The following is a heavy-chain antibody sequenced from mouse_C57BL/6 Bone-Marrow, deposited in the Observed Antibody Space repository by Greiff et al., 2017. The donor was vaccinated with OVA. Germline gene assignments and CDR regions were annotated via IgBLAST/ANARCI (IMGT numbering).Heavy chain of an antibody. CDR2: IHPNSGST. CDR1: GYTFTSYW. J-gene: IGHJ3*01. Sequence: QVQLQQPGAELVKPGASVKLSCKASGYTFTSYWMHWVKQRPGQGLEWIGMIHPNSGSTNYNEKFKSKATLTVDKSSSTACMQLSSLTSEDSAVYYCAHEVAYWGQGTLVTVSA. CDR3: AHEVAY. V-gene: IGHV1-64*01.